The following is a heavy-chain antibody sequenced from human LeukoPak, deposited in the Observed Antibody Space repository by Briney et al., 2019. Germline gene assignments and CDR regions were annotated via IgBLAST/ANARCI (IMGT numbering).Heavy chain of an antibody. CDR3: ARLAWFGEMVGDYFDY. D-gene: IGHD3-10*01. Sequence: GGSLRLSCAASGFTFSSYSMNWVRQAPGKGLEWVSSISSSSSYIYYADSVKGRFTISRDNAKNSLHLQMNSLRAEDTAVYYCARLAWFGEMVGDYFDYWGQGTLVTVSS. J-gene: IGHJ4*02. V-gene: IGHV3-21*01. CDR1: GFTFSSYS. CDR2: ISSSSSYI.